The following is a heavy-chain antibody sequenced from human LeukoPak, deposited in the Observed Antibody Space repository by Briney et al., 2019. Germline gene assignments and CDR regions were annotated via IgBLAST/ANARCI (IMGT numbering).Heavy chain of an antibody. D-gene: IGHD6-13*01. V-gene: IGHV1-3*01. CDR1: GYTFTSYA. Sequence: GASVKVSCKASGYTFTSYAMHWVRQAPGQRLEWMGWINAGNGNTKYSQKFQGRVTITRDTSASTAYMELSSLRSEDTAVYYCARDWAAAGTDYFDYWGQGTLVTVSS. J-gene: IGHJ4*02. CDR2: INAGNGNT. CDR3: ARDWAAAGTDYFDY.